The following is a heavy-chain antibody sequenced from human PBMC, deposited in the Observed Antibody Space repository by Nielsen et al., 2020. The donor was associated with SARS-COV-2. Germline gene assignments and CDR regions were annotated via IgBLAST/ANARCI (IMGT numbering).Heavy chain of an antibody. CDR2: ISYDGSNK. J-gene: IGHJ4*02. CDR1: GFTFSSYA. D-gene: IGHD7-27*01. V-gene: IGHV3-30-3*01. CDR3: ARGNGWGSYFDY. Sequence: GESLKISRAASGFTFSSYAMHRVRQAPGKGLEWVAVISYDGSNKYYADSVKGRFTISRDNSKNTLYLQMNSLRAEDTAVYYCARGNGWGSYFDYWGQGTLVTVSS.